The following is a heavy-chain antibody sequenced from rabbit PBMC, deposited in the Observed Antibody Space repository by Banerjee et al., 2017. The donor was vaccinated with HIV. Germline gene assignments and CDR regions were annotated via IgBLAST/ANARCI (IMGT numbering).Heavy chain of an antibody. V-gene: IGHV1S45*01. D-gene: IGHD4-1*01. CDR2: IDTGSTT. CDR1: GFSFSNKYV. CDR3: ARDLAGVIGWNFGL. Sequence: QEQLEESGGGLVKPEGSLTLTCTASGFSFSNKYVMCWVRQAPGKGLEYIGWIDTGSTTYYASWVNGRFTISKTSSTTVTLQMTSLTAADTATYFCARDLAGVIGWNFGLWGPGTLVTVS. J-gene: IGHJ4*01.